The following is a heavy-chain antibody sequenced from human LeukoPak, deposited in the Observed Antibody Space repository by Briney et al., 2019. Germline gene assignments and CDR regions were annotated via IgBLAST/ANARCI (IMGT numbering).Heavy chain of an antibody. Sequence: ASVKVSCKASGGTFSSYAISWVRQAPGQGLEWMGWISAYNGNTNYAQKLQGRVTMTTDTSTSTAYMELRSLRSDDTAVYYCARDHRGYSYGDYWGQGTLVTVSS. CDR1: GGTFSSYA. CDR2: ISAYNGNT. CDR3: ARDHRGYSYGDY. D-gene: IGHD5-18*01. J-gene: IGHJ4*02. V-gene: IGHV1-18*01.